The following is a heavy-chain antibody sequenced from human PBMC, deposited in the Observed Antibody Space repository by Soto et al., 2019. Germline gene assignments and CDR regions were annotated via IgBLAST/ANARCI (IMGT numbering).Heavy chain of an antibody. CDR1: GFNFYDYH. CDR3: AKSFSSNWYDYFNS. D-gene: IGHD6-13*01. Sequence: EVQLLESGGGSVQPGGSLRLSCEASGFNFYDYHMGWVRQAPGKGLEWVSAISGGGTTYYADSLKGRFTVSRDTSKNTLYLQMNSLRAEDTALYYCAKSFSSNWYDYFNSWGQGSLVTVSS. V-gene: IGHV3-23*01. CDR2: ISGGGTT. J-gene: IGHJ4*02.